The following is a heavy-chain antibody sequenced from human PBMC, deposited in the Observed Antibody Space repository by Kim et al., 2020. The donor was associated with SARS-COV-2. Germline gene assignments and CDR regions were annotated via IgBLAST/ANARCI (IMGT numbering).Heavy chain of an antibody. CDR1: GGSISSYY. D-gene: IGHD6-19*01. J-gene: IGHJ5*02. V-gene: IGHV4-59*13. CDR3: ARKNGSGWYMGNWFDP. Sequence: SETLSLTCTVSGGSISSYYWSWIRQPPGKGLEWIGYIYYSGSTNYNPSLKSRVTISVDTSKNQFSLKLSSVTAADTAVYYCARKNGSGWYMGNWFDPWGQGTLVTVSS. CDR2: IYYSGST.